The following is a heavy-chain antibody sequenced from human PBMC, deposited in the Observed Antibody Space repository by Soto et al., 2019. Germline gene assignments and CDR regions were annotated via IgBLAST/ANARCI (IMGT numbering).Heavy chain of an antibody. CDR3: AREGELHQLPTSYYMDV. J-gene: IGHJ6*03. D-gene: IGHD2-2*01. CDR1: GGSFRGYY. CDR2: INHSGST. Sequence: SETLSLTCAFYGGSFRGYYWSWIRQPPGKGLEWIGEINHSGSTNYNPSLKSRVTISVDTSKNQFSLKLSSVTAADTGVYYCAREGELHQLPTSYYMDVWGKGTTVT. V-gene: IGHV4-34*01.